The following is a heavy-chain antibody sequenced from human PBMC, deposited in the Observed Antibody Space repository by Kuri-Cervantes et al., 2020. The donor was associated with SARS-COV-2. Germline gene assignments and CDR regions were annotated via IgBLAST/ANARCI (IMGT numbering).Heavy chain of an antibody. CDR1: GGSISSGGYY. CDR2: IYHSGST. V-gene: IGHV4-30-2*01. J-gene: IGHJ4*02. CDR3: ARSFSSWYPDY. Sequence: SETLSLTCTVSGGSISSGGYYWSWIRQPPGKGLEWIGYIYHSGSTYYNPSLKSRVTISVDRSKNQFSLKLSSVTAADTAVYYCARSFSSWYPDYWGQGTLVT. D-gene: IGHD6-13*01.